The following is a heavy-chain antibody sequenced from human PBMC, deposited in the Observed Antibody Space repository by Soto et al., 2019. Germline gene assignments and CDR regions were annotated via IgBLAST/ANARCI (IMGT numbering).Heavy chain of an antibody. Sequence: PGESLKISCKGSGYSFTSYWISWVRQMPGKGLEWMGRIDPSDSYTNYSPSFQGHVTISADKSISTAYLQWSSLKASDTAMYYCARSNPTYYYGSGSPKVFDYWGQGTLVTVSS. V-gene: IGHV5-10-1*01. J-gene: IGHJ4*02. CDR3: ARSNPTYYYGSGSPKVFDY. D-gene: IGHD3-10*01. CDR2: IDPSDSYT. CDR1: GYSFTSYW.